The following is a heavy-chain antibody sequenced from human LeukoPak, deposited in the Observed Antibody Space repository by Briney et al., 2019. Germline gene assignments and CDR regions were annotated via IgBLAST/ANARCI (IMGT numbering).Heavy chain of an antibody. CDR3: VRESFSRGDFN. Sequence: GGSLRLSCAASGFTFSSYAMHWVRQAPGKGLEWVAVISYDGSNKYYADSVKGRFTISRDNSKNTLYLQMNSLTAEDTAVYYCVRESFSRGDFNWDQGTLVSVSS. CDR1: GFTFSSYA. J-gene: IGHJ4*02. D-gene: IGHD7-27*01. V-gene: IGHV3-30-3*01. CDR2: ISYDGSNK.